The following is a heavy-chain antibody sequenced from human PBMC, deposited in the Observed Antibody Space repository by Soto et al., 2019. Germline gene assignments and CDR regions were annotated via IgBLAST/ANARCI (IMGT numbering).Heavy chain of an antibody. CDR1: GGSISSYY. Sequence: PSATLSITCTVSGGSISSYYWSWIRQPPGKGLEWIGYIYYSGSTNYNPSLKSRVTISVDTSKNQFSLKLSSVTAADTAVYYCARVVWFGESYYFDYWGQGTLVTVSS. D-gene: IGHD3-10*01. J-gene: IGHJ4*02. CDR3: ARVVWFGESYYFDY. V-gene: IGHV4-59*01. CDR2: IYYSGST.